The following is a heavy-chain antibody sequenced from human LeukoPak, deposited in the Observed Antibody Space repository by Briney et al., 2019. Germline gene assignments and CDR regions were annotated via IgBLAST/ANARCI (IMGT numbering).Heavy chain of an antibody. V-gene: IGHV1-18*01. CDR3: ARDRDYGDYNTQDLFVY. CDR1: GGTFSSYA. Sequence: ASVKVSCKASGGTFSSYAISWVRQDPGQGLEWMGGISAYNGNTNYAQRLQGRVTMTTDTSTSTAYMELRSLRSDDTAVYYCARDRDYGDYNTQDLFVYWGQGTLVTVSS. CDR2: ISAYNGNT. D-gene: IGHD4-17*01. J-gene: IGHJ4*02.